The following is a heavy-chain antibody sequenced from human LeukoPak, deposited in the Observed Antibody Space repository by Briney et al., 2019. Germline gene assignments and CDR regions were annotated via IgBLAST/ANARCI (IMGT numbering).Heavy chain of an antibody. J-gene: IGHJ3*02. Sequence: GGSLRLSCAASGFTFSSYSMNWVRQAPGKGLEWVSSISSSSSYIYYADSVKGRFTISRDNAKNSLYLQMNSLRAEDTAVYYCARGRGNYYGSGSYYRTDAFDIWGQGTMVTVSS. V-gene: IGHV3-21*01. CDR1: GFTFSSYS. CDR2: ISSSSSYI. D-gene: IGHD3-10*01. CDR3: ARGRGNYYGSGSYYRTDAFDI.